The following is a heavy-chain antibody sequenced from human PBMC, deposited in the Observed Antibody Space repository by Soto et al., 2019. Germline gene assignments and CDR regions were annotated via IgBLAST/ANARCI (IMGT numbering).Heavy chain of an antibody. Sequence: EVQLVESGGGLVQPGGSLRLSCAASGFTCSSYWMHWVRQAPGKGLVCVSRINSDGSSTYYADSVKGRFTISRDNAKNTLYLQMNSLRAEDTAVYDCARDFGYWGQGTLVTVSS. CDR1: GFTCSSYW. CDR2: INSDGSST. D-gene: IGHD3-10*01. CDR3: ARDFGY. J-gene: IGHJ4*02. V-gene: IGHV3-74*01.